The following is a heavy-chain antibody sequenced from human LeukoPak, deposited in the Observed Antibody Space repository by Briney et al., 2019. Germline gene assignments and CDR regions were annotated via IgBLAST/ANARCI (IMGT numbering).Heavy chain of an antibody. D-gene: IGHD3-22*01. CDR2: IYSDGSKQ. J-gene: IGHJ4*02. Sequence: GGSLRLSCAASGFIFNNYGMHWVRQAPGKGLEWVAVIYSDGSKQNYADSVKGRFTISRDDSKNTVYLQMNSLRAEDTSVYYRARDVRSGYFGYWGQGTLVTVSS. V-gene: IGHV3-33*01. CDR3: ARDVRSGYFGY. CDR1: GFIFNNYG.